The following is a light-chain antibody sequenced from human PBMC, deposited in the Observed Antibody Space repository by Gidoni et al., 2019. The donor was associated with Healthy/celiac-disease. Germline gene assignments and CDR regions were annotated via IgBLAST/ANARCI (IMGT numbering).Light chain of an antibody. CDR1: KLGDKY. Sequence: SHELTQPPSVSVSPGHPASITCSGDKLGDKYACWYQQKPGQSPVLVIYQDSKRPSGIPDRFSGSNSGNTATLTISGTQAMDEADYYCQAWDSSTARFGGGTKLTVL. V-gene: IGLV3-1*01. CDR3: QAWDSSTAR. CDR2: QDS. J-gene: IGLJ2*01.